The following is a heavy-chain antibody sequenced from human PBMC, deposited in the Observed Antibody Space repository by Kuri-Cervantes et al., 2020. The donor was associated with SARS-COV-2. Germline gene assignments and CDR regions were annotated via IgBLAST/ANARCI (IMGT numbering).Heavy chain of an antibody. CDR1: GFTFGDYA. D-gene: IGHD1-26*01. CDR3: ARDSLRGSGSSYYFDY. Sequence: GGSLRLSCTASGFTFGDYAMHWVRQAPGRGLEWVAVISYDGSNKYYADSVKGRFTISRDNSKNTLYLQMNSPRAEDTAVYYCARDSLRGSGSSYYFDYWGQGTLVTVSS. V-gene: IGHV3-30-3*01. CDR2: ISYDGSNK. J-gene: IGHJ4*02.